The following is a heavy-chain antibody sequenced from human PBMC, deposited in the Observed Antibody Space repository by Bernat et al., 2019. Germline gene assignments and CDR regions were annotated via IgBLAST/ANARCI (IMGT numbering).Heavy chain of an antibody. CDR1: GFTFSSYA. J-gene: IGHJ4*02. V-gene: IGHV3-30-3*01. CDR3: ARDPSIAAAGSCDY. D-gene: IGHD6-13*01. Sequence: QVQLVESGGGVVQPGRSLRLSCAASGFTFSSYAMHWVRQAPGKGLEWVAVISYDGSNKYYADSVKGRFTISRDNSKNTLYLQMNSMRAEDTAVYYCARDPSIAAAGSCDYWGQGTLVTVSS. CDR2: ISYDGSNK.